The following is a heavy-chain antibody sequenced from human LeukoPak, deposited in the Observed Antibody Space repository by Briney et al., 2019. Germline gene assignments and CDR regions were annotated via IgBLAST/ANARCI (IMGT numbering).Heavy chain of an antibody. CDR1: GYTFTSFD. CDR2: VNPNSGNQ. CDR3: ARRYLLYRDAFDI. D-gene: IGHD2/OR15-2a*01. J-gene: IGHJ3*02. V-gene: IGHV1-8*01. Sequence: ASVKVSCKASGYTFTSFDINWVRQAPGQGLEWMGWVNPNSGNQGYAQKFQGRLTMYRNTSITTAYMELSSLRSEDTAVYYCARRYLLYRDAFDIWGQGTMVTVSP.